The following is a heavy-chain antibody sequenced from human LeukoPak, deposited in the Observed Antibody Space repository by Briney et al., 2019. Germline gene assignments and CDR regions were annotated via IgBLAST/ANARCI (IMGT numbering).Heavy chain of an antibody. CDR3: ARADPVGY. CDR2: INSNTGDT. J-gene: IGHJ4*02. CDR1: GHTFTGSF. V-gene: IGHV1-2*02. Sequence: ASVKVSCKASGHTFTGSFMHWVRQAPGQGLEWMGWINSNTGDTKFAQKFQGRVTMTRDTSISTAYMELSRLRSDDTAVYYCARADPVGYWGQGTQVTVSS.